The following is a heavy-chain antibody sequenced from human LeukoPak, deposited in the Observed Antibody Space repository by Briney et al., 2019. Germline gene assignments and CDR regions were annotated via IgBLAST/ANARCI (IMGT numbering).Heavy chain of an antibody. J-gene: IGHJ6*03. CDR3: ARVAFSGNDYSYYYYMDV. CDR2: ISYGGSNK. V-gene: IGHV3-30*03. CDR1: GGTFSSYG. Sequence: GGSLRLSCAASGGTFSSYGMHWVRQAPGKGLEWVAVISYGGSNKYYADSVKGRFTISRDNSKNTLYLQMNSLRAEDTAVYYCARVAFSGNDYSYYYYMDVWGKGTTVTISS. D-gene: IGHD5-12*01.